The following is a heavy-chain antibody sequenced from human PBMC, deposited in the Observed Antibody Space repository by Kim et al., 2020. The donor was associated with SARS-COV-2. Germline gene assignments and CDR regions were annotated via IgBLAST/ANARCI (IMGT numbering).Heavy chain of an antibody. J-gene: IGHJ2*01. D-gene: IGHD3-3*01. V-gene: IGHV4-59*01. CDR2: FYDRGFT. CDR3: ASGVLIPIFGVVPEFCYW. Sequence: SETLSLTCPVSVGSMSSYYWSWSRQPEGSGEEWLGYFYDRGFTNYKPSLKSRVTTSVDSSKNHFSLKLSSVTAADPAVDYRASGVLIPIFGVVPEFCYW. CDR1: VGSMSSYY.